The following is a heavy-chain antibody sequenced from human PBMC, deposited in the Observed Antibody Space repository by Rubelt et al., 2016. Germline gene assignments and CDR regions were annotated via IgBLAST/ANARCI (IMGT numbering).Heavy chain of an antibody. CDR1: GYTFTNYG. D-gene: IGHD4-17*01. Sequence: QVQLVQSGAEVMKPGASVKVSCKASGYTFTNYGMHWVRQAPGQRLEWMGWIDAGNGDTKYSQKLKDRVSITRDASANTAYMELSSLRSEDTAVYYCARANHGDYEDYWGQGTLVTVSS. J-gene: IGHJ4*02. CDR3: ARANHGDYEDY. CDR2: IDAGNGDT. V-gene: IGHV1-3*01.